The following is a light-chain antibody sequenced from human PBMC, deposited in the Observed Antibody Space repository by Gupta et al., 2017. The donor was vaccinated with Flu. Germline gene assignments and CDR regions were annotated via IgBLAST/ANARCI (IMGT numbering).Light chain of an antibody. J-gene: IGKJ4*01. Sequence: DFQMTQSPSTLSASVGDRVTITCRASQNIEDWLAWYQQKPGKAPQLLIYKASKLEGAVPSRFGGSGFGTEFTLTISSLQPDDSAIYYCQNYNYHVGGGTKVEIK. CDR3: QNYNYH. CDR2: KAS. CDR1: QNIEDW. V-gene: IGKV1-5*03.